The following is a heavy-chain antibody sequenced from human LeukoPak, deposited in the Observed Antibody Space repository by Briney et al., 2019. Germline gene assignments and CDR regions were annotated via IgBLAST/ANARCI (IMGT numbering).Heavy chain of an antibody. D-gene: IGHD5-24*01. Sequence: GASLQISCEGSGYFFTSYWIGWVRQLPGKGLEWMGIIYPGDSDTRYSPSFQGQVTISADKSISTAYLQWSSLKASDTAMYYCAIGRTDGYNPFDYWGQGTLVTVSS. CDR1: GYFFTSYW. CDR3: AIGRTDGYNPFDY. J-gene: IGHJ4*02. V-gene: IGHV5-51*01. CDR2: IYPGDSDT.